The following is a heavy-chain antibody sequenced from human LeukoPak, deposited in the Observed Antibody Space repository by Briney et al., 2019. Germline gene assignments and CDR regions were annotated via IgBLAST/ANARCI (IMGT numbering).Heavy chain of an antibody. CDR2: IIPIFGTA. CDR1: GGTFSSYA. J-gene: IGHJ6*02. CDR3: ACGYSYGYGMDV. Sequence: ASVKVSCKASGGTFSSYAISWVRQAPGQGLEWMGGIIPIFGTANYAQKFQGRVTITADESTGTAYMELSSLRSEDTAVYYCACGYSYGYGMDVWGQGTTVTVSS. V-gene: IGHV1-69*01. D-gene: IGHD5-18*01.